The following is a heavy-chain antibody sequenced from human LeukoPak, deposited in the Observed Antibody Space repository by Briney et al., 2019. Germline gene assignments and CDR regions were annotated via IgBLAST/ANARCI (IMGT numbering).Heavy chain of an antibody. CDR2: ISAYNGNT. J-gene: IGHJ3*02. D-gene: IGHD3-3*01. V-gene: IGHV1-18*01. Sequence: GASVKVSCKASGYTFTSYGISWVRQAPGQGLEWMGWISAYNGNTNYAQKLQGRVTMTTDTSTSTAYMELRSLRSDDTAVYYCAREVRFLEWSQGDAFDIWGQGTMVTVSS. CDR3: AREVRFLEWSQGDAFDI. CDR1: GYTFTSYG.